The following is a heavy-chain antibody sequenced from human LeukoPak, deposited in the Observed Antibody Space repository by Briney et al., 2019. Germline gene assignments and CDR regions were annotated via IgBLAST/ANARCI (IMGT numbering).Heavy chain of an antibody. J-gene: IGHJ5*02. V-gene: IGHV4-61*01. Sequence: SETLSLTCTVSGGSVSSGSYYWSWIRQPPGKGLEWVGYIYYSGSTNYNPSLKSRVTISVDTSKNQFSLKLSSVTAADTAVYYCARAPGVLGYCSSTSCYAEGSGWFDPWGQGTLVTVSS. D-gene: IGHD2-2*01. CDR1: GGSVSSGSYY. CDR3: ARAPGVLGYCSSTSCYAEGSGWFDP. CDR2: IYYSGST.